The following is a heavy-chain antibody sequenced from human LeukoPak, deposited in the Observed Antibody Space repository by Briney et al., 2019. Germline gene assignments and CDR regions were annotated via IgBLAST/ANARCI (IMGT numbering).Heavy chain of an antibody. D-gene: IGHD5-18*01. V-gene: IGHV4-59*08. J-gene: IGHJ4*02. Sequence: SETLSLTCTVSGGSISSYYWSWIRQPPGKGLEWIGYIYYSGSTNYNPSLKSRVTISVDTSKNQFSLKLSSVTAADTAVYYCAKHLQPSGFSFGLGVSDYWGQGTLVTVSS. CDR1: GGSISSYY. CDR3: AKHLQPSGFSFGLGVSDY. CDR2: IYYSGST.